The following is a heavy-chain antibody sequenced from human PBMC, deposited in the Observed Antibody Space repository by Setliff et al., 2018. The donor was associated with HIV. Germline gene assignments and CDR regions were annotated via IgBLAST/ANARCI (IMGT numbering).Heavy chain of an antibody. D-gene: IGHD1-26*01. J-gene: IGHJ4*02. CDR3: ARDDPAGGIDF. CDR2: MTASGSNI. CDR1: GFTFSIYE. Sequence: HPGGSLRLSCAASGFTFSIYEMNWVRQAPGKGLEWVSYMTASGSNIYYADSVKGRFTISRDNAKNSLYLQMNSLRAEDTAIYYCARDDPAGGIDFWGQGTLVTVSS. V-gene: IGHV3-48*03.